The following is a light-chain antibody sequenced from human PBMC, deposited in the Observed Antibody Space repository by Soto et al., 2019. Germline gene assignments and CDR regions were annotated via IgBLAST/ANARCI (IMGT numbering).Light chain of an antibody. V-gene: IGLV1-40*01. CDR1: SSNIGAGYD. J-gene: IGLJ1*01. Sequence: QSVLTQPPSVSGAPGQRVTISCTGSSSNIGAGYDVHWYQQLPGTAPKLLIYGNSNRPSGVPDRFSGSKSGTSASLAITGLQYEDEADYYCQSYDSSLSEVFGTGTKVTVL. CDR2: GNS. CDR3: QSYDSSLSEV.